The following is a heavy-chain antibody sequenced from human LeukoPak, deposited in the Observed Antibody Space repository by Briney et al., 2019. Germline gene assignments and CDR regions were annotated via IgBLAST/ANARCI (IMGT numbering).Heavy chain of an antibody. CDR1: GFTFSSYS. D-gene: IGHD2-15*01. CDR3: ARDQQCSGGSCYGAFDI. J-gene: IGHJ3*02. Sequence: GGSLRLSCAASGFTFSSYSMNWVRQAPGKGLEWVSYISSSSSTIYYADSVKGRFTISRDNAKNSLYLQMNSLRAEDTAVYYCARDQQCSGGSCYGAFDIWGQGTMVTVSS. V-gene: IGHV3-48*01. CDR2: ISSSSSTI.